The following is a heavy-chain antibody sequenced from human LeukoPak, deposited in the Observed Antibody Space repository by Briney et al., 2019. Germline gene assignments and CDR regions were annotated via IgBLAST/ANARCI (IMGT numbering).Heavy chain of an antibody. CDR2: INSGGSM. Sequence: GGSLRLSCAASGFILSSNHMSWVRQAPGKGLEWVSVINSGGSMYYADSVKGRFTLSRDNTKNTLYLQMNSLRAEDTAVYYCAKDLAYYASGKQNYWGQGTLVTVSS. D-gene: IGHD3-10*01. CDR1: GFILSSNH. CDR3: AKDLAYYASGKQNY. J-gene: IGHJ4*02. V-gene: IGHV3-66*01.